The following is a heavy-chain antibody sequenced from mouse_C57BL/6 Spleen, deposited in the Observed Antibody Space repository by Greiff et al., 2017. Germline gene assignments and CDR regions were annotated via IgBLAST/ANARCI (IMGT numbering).Heavy chain of an antibody. CDR2: IDPSDSYT. V-gene: IGHV1-69*01. CDR1: GYTFTSYW. Sequence: QVQLQQPGAELVMPGASVKLSCKASGYTFTSYWMHWVKQRPGQGLEWIGEIDPSDSYTNYNQTFKGKSTLTVDKSSSTAYMQLSSLTSEDSAVYYCARGGKYYFDYWGQGTTLTVSS. J-gene: IGHJ2*01. CDR3: ARGGKYYFDY.